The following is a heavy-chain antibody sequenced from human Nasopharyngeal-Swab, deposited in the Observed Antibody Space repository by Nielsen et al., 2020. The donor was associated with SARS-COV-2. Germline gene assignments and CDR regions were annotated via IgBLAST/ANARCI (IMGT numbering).Heavy chain of an antibody. CDR2: IVVGSGNT. D-gene: IGHD3-9*01. Sequence: SVKVSCKASGFTFTSSAVQWVRQARGQRLEWIGWIVVGSGNTNYAQKFQERVTITRDMSTSTAYMELSSLRSEDTAVYYCASRGGANYDILTGYFDYWGQGTLVTVSS. CDR1: GFTFTSSA. V-gene: IGHV1-58*01. J-gene: IGHJ4*02. CDR3: ASRGGANYDILTGYFDY.